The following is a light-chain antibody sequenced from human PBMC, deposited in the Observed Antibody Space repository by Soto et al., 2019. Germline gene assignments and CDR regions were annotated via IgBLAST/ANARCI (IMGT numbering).Light chain of an antibody. V-gene: IGKV3-20*01. J-gene: IGKJ2*01. Sequence: EIVLTQSPGSLSLSPGERATLSCRASQSVDSSFFAWYQQKPGQAPRLLIYGASNRATGIPDRFSGSGSGTDFTLTISRLEPEDFAVYYCQQFGNSPYTFGQGTRLEIK. CDR2: GAS. CDR1: QSVDSSF. CDR3: QQFGNSPYT.